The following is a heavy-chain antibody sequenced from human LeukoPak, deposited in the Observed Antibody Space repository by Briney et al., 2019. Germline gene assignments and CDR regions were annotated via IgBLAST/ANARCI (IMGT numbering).Heavy chain of an antibody. V-gene: IGHV4-39*01. CDR2: TYSSGST. CDR1: GGSISSSSYY. D-gene: IGHD3-10*01. J-gene: IGHJ6*03. CDR3: ARRGSLYYYYYYMDV. Sequence: SETLSLTCTVSGGSISSSSYYWGWIRQPPGKGLEWIGSTYSSGSTYYNPSLKSRVTISVDTSKNQFSLKLTSVTAADTAVYYCARRGSLYYYYYYMDVWGKGTTVTVSS.